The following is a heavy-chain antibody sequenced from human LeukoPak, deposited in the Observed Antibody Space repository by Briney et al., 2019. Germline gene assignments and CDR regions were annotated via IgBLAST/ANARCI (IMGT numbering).Heavy chain of an antibody. D-gene: IGHD3-10*01. CDR2: ISAYNGNT. CDR3: ARDPPLLLWFGELFEDY. J-gene: IGHJ4*02. Sequence: ASVKVSCKASGYTFTSYGISWVRQAPGQGLEWMGWISAYNGNTNYAQKLQGRVTMTTDTSTSTAYMELRSLRSGDTAVYYCARDPPLLLWFGELFEDYWGQGTLVTVSS. CDR1: GYTFTSYG. V-gene: IGHV1-18*01.